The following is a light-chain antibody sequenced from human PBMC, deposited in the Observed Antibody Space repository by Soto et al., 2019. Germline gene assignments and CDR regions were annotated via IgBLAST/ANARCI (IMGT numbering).Light chain of an antibody. J-gene: IGLJ1*01. CDR3: CAHGGFNTYYL. CDR2: EDY. V-gene: IGLV2-23*01. CDR1: NTDVENYNF. Sequence: QPVLTQPASVSGSPGQSITIACTGINTDVENYNFVSWYQQHPGKAPKLMIYEDYKRPSGVSNRFSVSKSGNTAFLTISGLQTEDEADHYCCAHGGFNTYYLFANVSKV.